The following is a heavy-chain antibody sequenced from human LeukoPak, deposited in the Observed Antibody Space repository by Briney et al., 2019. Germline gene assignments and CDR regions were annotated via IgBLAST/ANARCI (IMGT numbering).Heavy chain of an antibody. Sequence: SETLSLTCAVYGGSFSGYYWCWIRQPPGKGLEWIGEINHSGSTNYNPSLKSRVTISVDTSKNQFSLKLSSVTAADTAVYYCARGPIAVAGLDLWGRGTLVTVSS. CDR3: ARGPIAVAGLDL. CDR1: GGSFSGYY. J-gene: IGHJ2*01. V-gene: IGHV4-34*01. CDR2: INHSGST. D-gene: IGHD6-19*01.